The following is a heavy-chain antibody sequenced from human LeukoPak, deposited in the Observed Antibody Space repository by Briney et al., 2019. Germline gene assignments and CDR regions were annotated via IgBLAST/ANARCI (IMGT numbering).Heavy chain of an antibody. J-gene: IGHJ3*02. Sequence: SETLSLTCTVSGGSISSYYWNWIRQPPGKGLEWIGYIYYSGSTNYNPSLKSRVTISVDTSKNQFSLKLSSVTAADTAVYYCARQGTGEDFDAFDIWGQGTMVTVSS. CDR2: IYYSGST. CDR1: GGSISSYY. CDR3: ARQGTGEDFDAFDI. V-gene: IGHV4-59*08. D-gene: IGHD1/OR15-1a*01.